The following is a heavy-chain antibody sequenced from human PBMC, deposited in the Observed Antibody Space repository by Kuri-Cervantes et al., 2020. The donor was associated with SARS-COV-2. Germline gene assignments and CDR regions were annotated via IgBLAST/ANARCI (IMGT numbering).Heavy chain of an antibody. CDR3: ARGHTIFGVVGYFDL. CDR1: GYTFTGYY. CDR2: INPNSGGT. D-gene: IGHD3-3*01. Sequence: ASVKVSCKASGYTFTGYYMHWVRQAPGQGLEWMGWINPNSGGTNYAQKFQGRVTMTRDTSISTAYMELSRLRSDDTAVYYCARGHTIFGVVGYFDLWGRGTLFTVSS. J-gene: IGHJ2*01. V-gene: IGHV1-2*02.